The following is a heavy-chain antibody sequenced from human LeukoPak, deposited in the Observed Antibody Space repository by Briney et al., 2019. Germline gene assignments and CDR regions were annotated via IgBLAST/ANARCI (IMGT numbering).Heavy chain of an antibody. CDR3: ARQSVEWVAVADTDY. J-gene: IGHJ4*02. Sequence: SETLSLTCAVSGGSISSSNWWSWVRQPPGKGLEWIGEIYHSGSTNYNPSLKSRVTISVDTSKNQFSLKLSSVTAADTAVYYCARQSVEWVAVADTDYWGQGTLVTVSS. CDR2: IYHSGST. V-gene: IGHV4-4*02. D-gene: IGHD6-19*01. CDR1: GGSISSSNW.